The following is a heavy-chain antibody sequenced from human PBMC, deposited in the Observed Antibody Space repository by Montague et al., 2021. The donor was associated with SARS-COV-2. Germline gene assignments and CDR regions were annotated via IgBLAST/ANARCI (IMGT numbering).Heavy chain of an antibody. CDR1: GGSISSGGYY. V-gene: IGHV4-31*03. CDR3: ARNPRPAVMRGCFDP. D-gene: IGHD2-2*01. J-gene: IGHJ5*02. CDR2: IYYSGST. Sequence: TLSLTCTVSGGSISSGGYYWSWLRQHPGKGLEWIGYIYYSGSTYYNPSLKSRVTISVDTSKNQFSLNLSSVTAADTAVYYCARNPRPAVMRGCFDPWGQGTLVTVSS.